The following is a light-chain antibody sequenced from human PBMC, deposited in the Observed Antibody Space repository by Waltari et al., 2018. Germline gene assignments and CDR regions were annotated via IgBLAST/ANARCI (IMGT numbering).Light chain of an antibody. V-gene: IGLV3-1*01. CDR3: QAWDSSTASYV. CDR1: KLGDKY. Sequence: SYELTQPPSVSVSPGQTASITCSGDKLGDKYACWYQQKPGQSPVLVIYQDSKRPSGIPGRFSGSNSGNTATLTISVTQAMDEADYYCQAWDSSTASYVFGTGTKVTVL. CDR2: QDS. J-gene: IGLJ1*01.